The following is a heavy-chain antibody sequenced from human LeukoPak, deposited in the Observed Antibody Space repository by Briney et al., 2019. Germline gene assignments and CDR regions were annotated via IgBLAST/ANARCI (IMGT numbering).Heavy chain of an antibody. V-gene: IGHV4-59*01. D-gene: IGHD1-26*01. Sequence: SETLSLTCTVSGGTISRYYWSWIRQPPGKGLEWIAYIDYSGSTNYNPSLKSRLTISLEASKKQFSLKLSSVTAADTAVYYCARDRRRDLLHAFDIWGQGTMVTVSS. CDR2: IDYSGST. J-gene: IGHJ3*02. CDR3: ARDRRRDLLHAFDI. CDR1: GGTISRYY.